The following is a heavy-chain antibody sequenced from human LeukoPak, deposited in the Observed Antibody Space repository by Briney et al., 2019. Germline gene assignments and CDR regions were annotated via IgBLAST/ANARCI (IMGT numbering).Heavy chain of an antibody. V-gene: IGHV4-59*01. J-gene: IGHJ6*02. CDR3: ARDRSGYDSSGYYYYYYGMDV. CDR1: GGSISSYY. D-gene: IGHD3-22*01. CDR2: IYYRGST. Sequence: SETLSLTCTVSGGSISSYYWSWIRQPPGEGLEWSGYIYYRGSTNYNPSLKSRVTISVDTSKNQFSLKMSSVTAADTAVYYCARDRSGYDSSGYYYYYYGMDVWGQGTTVTVSS.